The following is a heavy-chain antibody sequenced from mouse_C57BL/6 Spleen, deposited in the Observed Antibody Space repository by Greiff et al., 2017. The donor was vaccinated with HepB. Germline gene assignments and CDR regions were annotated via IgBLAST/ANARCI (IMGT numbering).Heavy chain of an antibody. Sequence: VQLQQSGAELVRPGASVTLSCKAPGYTFTDYEMHWVKQTPVHGLEWIGAIDPETGGTAYNQKFKGKAILTADKSSSTAYMELRSLTSEDSAVYYCTRTWDSYWYFDVWGTGTTVTVSS. CDR1: GYTFTDYE. D-gene: IGHD4-1*01. CDR3: TRTWDSYWYFDV. CDR2: IDPETGGT. J-gene: IGHJ1*03. V-gene: IGHV1-15*01.